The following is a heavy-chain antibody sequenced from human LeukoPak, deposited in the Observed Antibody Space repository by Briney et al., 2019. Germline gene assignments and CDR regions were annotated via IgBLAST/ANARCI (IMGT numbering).Heavy chain of an antibody. D-gene: IGHD3-10*01. J-gene: IGHJ6*02. Sequence: GESLNISCKGSGYSFTSYWISWVRQLPGKGLEWMGRIDPSDSYTNYSPSFQGHVTISADKSISTAYLQWSSLKASDTAMYYCASIAIYGSGSGYYYYYGMDVWGQGTTVTVSS. V-gene: IGHV5-10-1*01. CDR2: IDPSDSYT. CDR1: GYSFTSYW. CDR3: ASIAIYGSGSGYYYYYGMDV.